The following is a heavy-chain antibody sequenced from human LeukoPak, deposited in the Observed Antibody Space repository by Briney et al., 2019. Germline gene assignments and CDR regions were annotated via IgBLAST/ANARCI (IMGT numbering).Heavy chain of an antibody. D-gene: IGHD2-2*01. Sequence: GGSLRLSCAASGFTFSSYAMHWVRQAPGKGLEWVAVISYDGSDKYYADSVKGRFTISRDNSKNTLYLQMNSLRAEDTAVYYCARAPRHYCSSTSCYSYYFDYWGQGTLVTVSS. CDR1: GFTFSSYA. J-gene: IGHJ4*02. CDR3: ARAPRHYCSSTSCYSYYFDY. V-gene: IGHV3-30*04. CDR2: ISYDGSDK.